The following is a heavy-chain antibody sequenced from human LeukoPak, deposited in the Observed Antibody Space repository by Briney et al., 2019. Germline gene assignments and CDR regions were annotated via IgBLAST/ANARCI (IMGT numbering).Heavy chain of an antibody. CDR3: ARGRDGYKY. CDR1: GFTFSDYY. CDR2: ISSRGKTT. J-gene: IGHJ4*02. V-gene: IGHV3-11*01. D-gene: IGHD5-24*01. Sequence: GGSVRLSCAASGFTFSDYYMSWIRQAPGKGLEWLSYISSRGKTTHFAGSVKGRFSVSRDNTNNKLYVQMKSLRAEDTDVYFCARGRDGYKYWGQGTLVPVSS.